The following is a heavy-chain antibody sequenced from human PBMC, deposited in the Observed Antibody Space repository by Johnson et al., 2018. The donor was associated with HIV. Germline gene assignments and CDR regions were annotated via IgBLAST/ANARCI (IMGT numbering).Heavy chain of an antibody. CDR2: ISGSTGRT. CDR1: GFTFSSYA. CDR3: ATITRSYYFDSSGYLYDAFVL. Sequence: VQLVESGGGLVQPGRSLRLSCAASGFTFSSYAMSWVRQTPGKGLEWVSLISGSTGRTNYADSVKGRFTISSDNSKNTLYLQMNSLKTEDTALYYCATITRSYYFDSSGYLYDAFVLWGQGTVVTVSS. J-gene: IGHJ3*01. V-gene: IGHV3-23*04. D-gene: IGHD3-22*01.